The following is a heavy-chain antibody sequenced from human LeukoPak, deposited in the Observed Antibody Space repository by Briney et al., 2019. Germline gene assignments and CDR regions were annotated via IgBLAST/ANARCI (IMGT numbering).Heavy chain of an antibody. J-gene: IGHJ5*02. Sequence: ASVKVSCKASGYTFTSYGISWVRQAPGQGLEWMGWISAYNGNTNYAQKLQGRVTMTTDTSTSTAYMELRSLRSDDTAVYYCAREGYCSGGSCYQYNWFDPWGQGTLVTVSS. D-gene: IGHD2-15*01. CDR3: AREGYCSGGSCYQYNWFDP. V-gene: IGHV1-18*01. CDR2: ISAYNGNT. CDR1: GYTFTSYG.